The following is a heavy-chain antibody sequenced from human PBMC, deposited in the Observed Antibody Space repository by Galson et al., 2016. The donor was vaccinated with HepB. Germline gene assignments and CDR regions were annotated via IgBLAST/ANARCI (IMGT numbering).Heavy chain of an antibody. CDR2: MDPDSGNT. CDR3: ARCFGESRLGSVYGMDV. V-gene: IGHV1-8*01. CDR1: GYTFASYD. J-gene: IGHJ6*02. Sequence: SVKVSCKASGYTFASYDINWVRQATGQGLEWMGWMDPDSGNTGYAQRFQGRITMTRNTSISTAYMELSSLRSEDTAVYYCARCFGESRLGSVYGMDVWGQGTTVIVSS. D-gene: IGHD3-10*01.